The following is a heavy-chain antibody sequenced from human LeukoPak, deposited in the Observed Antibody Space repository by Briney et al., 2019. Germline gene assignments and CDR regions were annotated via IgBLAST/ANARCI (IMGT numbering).Heavy chain of an antibody. D-gene: IGHD3-10*01. CDR2: ISTSGSSI. J-gene: IGHJ4*02. CDR3: ARGTLYYGSENYDY. V-gene: IGHV3-48*03. CDR1: GFPFSAYE. Sequence: PGGSLRLSCAASGFPFSAYEMNWVRQAPGKGLEWVSYISTSGSSIYYADSVKGRFTISRDNAKNSLNLQMNRQRAEDTAVYYCARGTLYYGSENYDYWGQGTLVTVSS.